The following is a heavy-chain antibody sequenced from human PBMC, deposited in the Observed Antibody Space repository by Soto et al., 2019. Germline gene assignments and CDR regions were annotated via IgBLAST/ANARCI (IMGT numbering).Heavy chain of an antibody. CDR3: ARSRLPAAIAWFDP. Sequence: QVQLVQSGAEVKKPGASLKVSCKASGYTFTSYGISWVRQAPGEGLEWMGWISAYNGNTNYAQKPQGKVTMTTDTSTSTAYMELGGLRSDDTAVYYCARSRLPAAIAWFDPWGQGTLVTVSS. J-gene: IGHJ5*02. D-gene: IGHD2-2*01. V-gene: IGHV1-18*01. CDR2: ISAYNGNT. CDR1: GYTFTSYG.